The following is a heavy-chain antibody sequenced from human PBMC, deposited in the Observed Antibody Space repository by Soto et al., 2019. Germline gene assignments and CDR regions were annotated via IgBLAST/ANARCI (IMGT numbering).Heavy chain of an antibody. Sequence: PSETLSLTCAVSGGSISSGGYSWSWIRQPPGKGLEWIXYXXXXXXXXXNPSLKSRVTISVDRSKNQFSLKLSSVTAADTAVYYCARLDFRMNWFDPWGQGTLVTVSS. D-gene: IGHD3-3*01. CDR1: GGSISSGGYS. V-gene: IGHV4-30-2*01. CDR2: XXXXXXX. J-gene: IGHJ5*02. CDR3: ARLDFRMNWFDP.